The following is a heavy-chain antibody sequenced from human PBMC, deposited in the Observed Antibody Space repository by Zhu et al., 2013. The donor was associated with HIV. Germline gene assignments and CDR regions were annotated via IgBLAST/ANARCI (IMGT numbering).Heavy chain of an antibody. V-gene: IGHV1-69*01. CDR1: GGSLGGFG. CDR2: ITPVFRSS. Sequence: QMKMVQSGDEVKRPGSSMKVSCKASGGSLGGFGISWVRQGPGQGLEWMGGITPVFRSSKYAQKFQDRITITADESMSTVYMEMNRLTSADTAVYYCARGVGAVGDRKRSYYFHDMEVWGQGTTV. D-gene: IGHD3-22*01. CDR3: ARGVGAVGDRKRSYYFHDMEV. J-gene: IGHJ6*02.